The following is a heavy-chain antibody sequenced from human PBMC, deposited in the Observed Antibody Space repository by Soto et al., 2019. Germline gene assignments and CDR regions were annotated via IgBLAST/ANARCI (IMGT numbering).Heavy chain of an antibody. J-gene: IGHJ4*02. Sequence: QVQLVQSGAEVKKPGASVKVSCKASGDTFTDYYIHWVRQAPGQGLEWMGTVNPSGGHTTYAQHCLGRGTLTRHTSTSAPDTELTSLTSADTAVYYCARGGHVVVVTAALDYWGQGTLVTVSS. CDR3: ARGGHVVVVTAALDY. CDR2: VNPSGGHT. V-gene: IGHV1-46*01. D-gene: IGHD2-21*02. CDR1: GDTFTDYY.